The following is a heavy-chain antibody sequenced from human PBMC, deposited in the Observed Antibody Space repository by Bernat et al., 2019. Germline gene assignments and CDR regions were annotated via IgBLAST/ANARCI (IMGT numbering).Heavy chain of an antibody. D-gene: IGHD2-2*01. V-gene: IGHV4-59*01. CDR1: GGSISSYY. CDR2: IYYSGST. CDR3: ARDSEVVPAAHFDY. J-gene: IGHJ4*02. Sequence: QVQLQESGPGLVKPSETLSLTCTVSGGSISSYYWSWIRQPPGKGLEWIGYIYYSGSTNYNPSLKSRVTISVDTSKNQFSLKLSSVTAADTAVYYCARDSEVVPAAHFDYWGQGTLVTVSS.